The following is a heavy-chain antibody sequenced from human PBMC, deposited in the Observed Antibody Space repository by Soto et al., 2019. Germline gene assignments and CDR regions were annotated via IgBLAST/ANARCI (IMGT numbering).Heavy chain of an antibody. Sequence: GGSLRLSCAASGFTFSSYAMSWVRQAPGKGLEWVSAISGSGGSTYYADSVKGRFTISRDNSKNTLYLQMNSLRAEDTAVYYCAKDRQLRFLEWLSPLDYWGQGTLVTVSS. CDR2: ISGSGGST. V-gene: IGHV3-23*01. D-gene: IGHD3-3*01. J-gene: IGHJ4*02. CDR1: GFTFSSYA. CDR3: AKDRQLRFLEWLSPLDY.